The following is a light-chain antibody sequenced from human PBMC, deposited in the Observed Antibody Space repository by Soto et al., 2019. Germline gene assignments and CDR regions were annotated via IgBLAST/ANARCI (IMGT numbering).Light chain of an antibody. Sequence: DIQMTQSPSTLSASVGDRVTITCRASQSISSWLAWYQQKPGKAPKLLIYKASSLESGVPSRFSGSGSGTEFTLTISSLQPDDFETYYCQQYNSYSWTFGQGTTVDIK. V-gene: IGKV1-5*03. J-gene: IGKJ1*01. CDR2: KAS. CDR1: QSISSW. CDR3: QQYNSYSWT.